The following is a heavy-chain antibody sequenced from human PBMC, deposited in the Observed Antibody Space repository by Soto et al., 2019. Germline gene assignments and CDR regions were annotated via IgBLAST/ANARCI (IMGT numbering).Heavy chain of an antibody. Sequence: PSQTPSLTYVIPGDSVPSNSAAWNWIRQSPSRSFERLGRTYYRSRWYTHYAVSVKGRLSINPETSKNQFALQLNSVTPDDTAVCYCARMVGGSPDYGGLGSLDTVSS. CDR2: TYYRSRWYT. J-gene: IGHJ4*02. D-gene: IGHD3-10*01. CDR3: ARMVGGSPDY. V-gene: IGHV6-1*01. CDR1: GDSVPSNSAA.